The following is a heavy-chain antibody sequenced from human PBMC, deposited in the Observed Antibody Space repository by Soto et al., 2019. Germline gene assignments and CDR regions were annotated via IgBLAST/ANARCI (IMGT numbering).Heavy chain of an antibody. CDR2: IHYSGST. J-gene: IGHJ4*02. D-gene: IGHD3-16*01. V-gene: IGHV4-59*11. CDR1: GVSITSHY. Sequence: NPSETLSLTCTVSGVSITSHYWTWIRQPPGKGLEWIGNIHYSGSTNYSPSLKGRVIISVDTSENQSPLKLSSVTTADTAVYYRTVGGAGHPFDYWGQGTLVTVSS. CDR3: TVGGAGHPFDY.